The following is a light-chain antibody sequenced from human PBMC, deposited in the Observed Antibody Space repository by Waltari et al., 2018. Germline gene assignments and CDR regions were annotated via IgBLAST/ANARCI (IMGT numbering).Light chain of an antibody. CDR1: TSNIGSNT. V-gene: IGLV1-44*01. Sequence: QSVLTQPPSASGTPGQTVTISCSGSTSNIGSNTVNWYQKVPGTAPKPLIYNNNERPSGVPDRFSGSKSGTSASLAIRGLLSEDEGDYYCAPWDDSLNGPVFGGGTRLTVL. J-gene: IGLJ3*02. CDR2: NNN. CDR3: APWDDSLNGPV.